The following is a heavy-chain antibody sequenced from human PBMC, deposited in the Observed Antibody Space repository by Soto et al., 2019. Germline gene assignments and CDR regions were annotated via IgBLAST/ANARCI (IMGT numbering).Heavy chain of an antibody. CDR1: LFGFNNYV. CDR3: AKDRAGYGDFSLDAFDI. J-gene: IGHJ3*02. CDR2: MSGSGGGI. V-gene: IGHV3-23*01. Sequence: GGSLRLSCVATLFGFNNYVMSWVRQAPGKGLEWVSVMSGSGGGIHYADSVKGRFTISRDNSKKTLYLHMNSLRVEDTAIYFCAKDRAGYGDFSLDAFDIWGQGTMVTVSS. D-gene: IGHD4-17*01.